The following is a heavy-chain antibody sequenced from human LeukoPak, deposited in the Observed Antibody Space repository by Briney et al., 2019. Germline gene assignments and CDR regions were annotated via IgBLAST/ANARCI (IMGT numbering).Heavy chain of an antibody. CDR1: GFTFSSYG. Sequence: PGRSLRLSCAASGFTFSSYGMHWVRQAPGKGLEWVAVISYDGSNKYYADSVKGRFTISRDNSKNTLYLQMNSLRAEDTAVYYCAKGRGKSYPHYYLNSWGQGTLVTVSS. J-gene: IGHJ5*02. CDR3: AKGRGKSYPHYYLNS. D-gene: IGHD5-18*01. CDR2: ISYDGSNK. V-gene: IGHV3-30*18.